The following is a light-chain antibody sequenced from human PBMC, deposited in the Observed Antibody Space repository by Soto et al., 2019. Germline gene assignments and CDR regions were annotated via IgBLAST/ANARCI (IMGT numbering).Light chain of an antibody. V-gene: IGKV1-5*03. CDR2: KAS. CDR1: QNVGDW. J-gene: IGKJ2*01. CDR3: QQYNTLST. Sequence: DIQMTQSPSTLSASVGDRVTISCRASQNVGDWLAWYQQKPGKAPKVLIYKASTLETAVPSRFSGSGSGTEFTITISSLKPAGFATYYCQQYNTLSTFGQGTQLEIK.